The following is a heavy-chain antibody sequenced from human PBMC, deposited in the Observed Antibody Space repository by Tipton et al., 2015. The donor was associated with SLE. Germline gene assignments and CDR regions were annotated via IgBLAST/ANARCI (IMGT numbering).Heavy chain of an antibody. CDR1: GGSIRSDDYY. J-gene: IGHJ3*02. CDR2: ISYSGTT. V-gene: IGHV4-31*03. CDR3: ARAGTPGAAAGLKGAFDM. Sequence: GLVKPSETLSLTCTVSGGSIRSDDYYWTWIRQHPGKGLEWVGHISYSGTTKYNPSLKSRVTMSVDTSKNQFSLRLTSVTAADTAVYYCARAGTPGAAAGLKGAFDMWGQGTMVTVSS. D-gene: IGHD6-13*01.